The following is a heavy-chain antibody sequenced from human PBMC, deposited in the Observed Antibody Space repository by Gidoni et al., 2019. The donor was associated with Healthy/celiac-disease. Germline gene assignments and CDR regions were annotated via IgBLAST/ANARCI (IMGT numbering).Heavy chain of an antibody. V-gene: IGHV3-9*01. D-gene: IGHD2-2*01. Sequence: EVQLVESGGGLVQPGRSLRLSCAASGFTFDDYAMHWVRQAPGKGLEWVSGISWNSGSIGYADSVKGRFTISRDNAKNSLYLQMNSLRAEDTALYYCAKRGDLGYCSSTSCYRGWYFDLWGRGTLVTVSS. J-gene: IGHJ2*01. CDR2: ISWNSGSI. CDR1: GFTFDDYA. CDR3: AKRGDLGYCSSTSCYRGWYFDL.